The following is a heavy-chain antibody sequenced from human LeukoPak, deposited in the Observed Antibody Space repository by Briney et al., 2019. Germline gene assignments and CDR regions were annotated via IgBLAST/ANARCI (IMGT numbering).Heavy chain of an antibody. CDR2: INPIFGPA. D-gene: IGHD4-11*01. V-gene: IGHV1-69*13. Sequence: GASVKVSCKASGGSFSSYAVTWVRQAPGQGLEWMGGINPIFGPADYAQKFQGRVTITADDSTTAYMELRSLRPDDTAVYYCAREREGGAYRLLDYWGQGTLVTVSS. J-gene: IGHJ4*02. CDR3: AREREGGAYRLLDY. CDR1: GGSFSSYA.